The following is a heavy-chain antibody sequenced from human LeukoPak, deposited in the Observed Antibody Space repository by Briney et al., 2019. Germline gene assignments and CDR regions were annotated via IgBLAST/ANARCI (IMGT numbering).Heavy chain of an antibody. D-gene: IGHD2-2*01. J-gene: IGHJ4*02. Sequence: TLSLTCTVSGGSISSGGYYWSWIRQPPGKGLEWIGYIYHSGSTYYNPSLKSRVTISVDRSKNQFSLKLSSVTAADTAVYYCAREGGYCSSTSCARGVGYWGQGTLVTVSS. V-gene: IGHV4-30-2*01. CDR1: GGSISSGGYY. CDR3: AREGGYCSSTSCARGVGY. CDR2: IYHSGST.